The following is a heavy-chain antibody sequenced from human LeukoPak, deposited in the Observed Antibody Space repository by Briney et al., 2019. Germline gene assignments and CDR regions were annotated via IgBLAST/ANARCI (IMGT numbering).Heavy chain of an antibody. CDR1: GGSFSGYY. CDR3: AWKGRMYSSGWYPPAFDI. CDR2: INHSGST. J-gene: IGHJ3*02. D-gene: IGHD6-19*01. V-gene: IGHV4-34*01. Sequence: ETLSLTCAVYGGSFSGYYWSWIRQPPGKGLEWIGEINHSGSTNYSPFLKSRVTISVDTSKNQFSLKLSSVTAADTAVYYCAWKGRMYSSGWYPPAFDIWGQGTMVTVSS.